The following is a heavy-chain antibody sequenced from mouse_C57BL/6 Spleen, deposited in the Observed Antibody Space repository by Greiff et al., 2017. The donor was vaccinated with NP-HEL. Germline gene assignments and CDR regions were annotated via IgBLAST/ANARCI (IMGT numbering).Heavy chain of an antibody. J-gene: IGHJ4*01. D-gene: IGHD2-4*01. CDR3: AKLLIYYDYDDYAMDY. V-gene: IGHV2-3*01. CDR1: GFSLTSYG. Sequence: VQLKESGPGLVAPSPTLSITCTVSGFSLTSYGVSWVRQPPGKGLEWLGVIWGDGSTNYHSDLISRQGISKANSKCQGFLKLNSRRTDDTATDYCAKLLIYYDYDDYAMDYWGQGTSVTVSS. CDR2: IWGDGST.